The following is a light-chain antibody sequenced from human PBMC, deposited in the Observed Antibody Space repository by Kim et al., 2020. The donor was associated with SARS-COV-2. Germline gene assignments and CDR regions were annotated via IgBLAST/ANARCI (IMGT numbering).Light chain of an antibody. CDR1: QTVNSD. CDR3: QQRDNWPYT. CDR2: DIA. V-gene: IGKV3-11*01. J-gene: IGKJ2*01. Sequence: SLAREESATLYCKASQTVNSDLAGYEHKPGQAPRLHMYDIANRASGIPARFSGSGTGTDFTLNISSLETEDSAVYYCQQRDNWPYTFGQGTKLEI.